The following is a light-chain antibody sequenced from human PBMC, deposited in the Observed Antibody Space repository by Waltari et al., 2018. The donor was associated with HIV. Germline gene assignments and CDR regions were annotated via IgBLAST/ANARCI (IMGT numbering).Light chain of an antibody. Sequence: DVVLTQSPLSLAVTLGQPASISCRSSQSLEYSDGNTYLNWFQQRPGQSPRRLIYKISNRDSVVPDRFSGSGSGSDFTLKISRVEAEDVGLYYCMQGTHWPATFGQGTKV. CDR1: QSLEYSDGNTY. V-gene: IGKV2-30*01. CDR2: KIS. J-gene: IGKJ1*01. CDR3: MQGTHWPAT.